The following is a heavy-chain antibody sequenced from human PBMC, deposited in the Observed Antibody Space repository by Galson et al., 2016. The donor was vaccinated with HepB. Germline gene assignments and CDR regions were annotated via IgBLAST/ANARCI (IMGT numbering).Heavy chain of an antibody. CDR2: ITSSSSYT. V-gene: IGHV3-11*05. CDR3: ARDMYFYGSGSLRTYAMDV. CDR1: GFTFSDYY. D-gene: IGHD3-10*01. Sequence: SLRLSCAASGFTFSDYYMSWIRQAPGKGLEWVSYITSSSSYTNHADSVKGRFTISRDNAKNSLYLQMNSLRAEDTAVYYCARDMYFYGSGSLRTYAMDVWGQGTTVTVSS. J-gene: IGHJ6*02.